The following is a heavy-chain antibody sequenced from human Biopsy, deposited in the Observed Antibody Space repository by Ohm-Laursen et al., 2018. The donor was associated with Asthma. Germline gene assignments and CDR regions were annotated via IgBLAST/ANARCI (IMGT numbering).Heavy chain of an antibody. CDR2: VSVYNGNT. D-gene: IGHD3-10*01. J-gene: IGHJ6*02. V-gene: IGHV1-18*01. Sequence: ASVKVSCKTSGYTFNSAGITWVRQAPGQGLEWMGWVSVYNGNTKVAQKLQDRVTVITDTSTSTAYMELRSLRSDDTAVYFCARAVDYSHYYGIDVWGQGTTVTVS. CDR1: GYTFNSAG. CDR3: ARAVDYSHYYGIDV.